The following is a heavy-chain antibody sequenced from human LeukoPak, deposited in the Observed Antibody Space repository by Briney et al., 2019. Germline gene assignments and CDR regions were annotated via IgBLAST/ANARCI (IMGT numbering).Heavy chain of an antibody. CDR3: ARTGAAGTYYYYYYMDV. CDR2: IYYSGST. J-gene: IGHJ6*03. Sequence: SETLSLTCTVSGGSISSSSYYWGWIRQPPGKGLEWIGSIYYSGSTYYNPSLKSRVTISVDTSKNQFSLKLSSVTAADTAVYYCARTGAAGTYYYYYYMDVWGKGTTVTVSS. V-gene: IGHV4-39*01. D-gene: IGHD6-13*01. CDR1: GGSISSSSYY.